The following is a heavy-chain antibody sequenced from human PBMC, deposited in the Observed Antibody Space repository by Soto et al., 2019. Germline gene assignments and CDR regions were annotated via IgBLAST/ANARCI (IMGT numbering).Heavy chain of an antibody. V-gene: IGHV1-3*01. Sequence: GASVKVSCKASGYTFTSYAMHWVLQAPGQRLEWMGWINAGNGNTRYSQKFQGRVTITRDTSASTAYMELSSLRSEDTAVYYCARPYYDYIWGSYRYFYFDYWGQGTLVTVS. J-gene: IGHJ4*02. CDR1: GYTFTSYA. D-gene: IGHD3-16*02. CDR3: ARPYYDYIWGSYRYFYFDY. CDR2: INAGNGNT.